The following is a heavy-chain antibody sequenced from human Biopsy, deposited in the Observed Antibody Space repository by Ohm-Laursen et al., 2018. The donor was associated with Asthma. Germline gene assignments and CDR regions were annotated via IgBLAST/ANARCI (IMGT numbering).Heavy chain of an antibody. J-gene: IGHJ4*02. D-gene: IGHD2-2*01. Sequence: GDSVKVSCKSLGGTFNTYVIGWVRRAPGQGLKWMGGINSVFGTTTYPQKFQDRVTITADDSTSTVYMELSSLRSEDTAVYYCARKAGSCISRTCYSLDFWGQGTLVTVSS. CDR1: GGTFNTYV. CDR2: INSVFGTT. V-gene: IGHV1-69*13. CDR3: ARKAGSCISRTCYSLDF.